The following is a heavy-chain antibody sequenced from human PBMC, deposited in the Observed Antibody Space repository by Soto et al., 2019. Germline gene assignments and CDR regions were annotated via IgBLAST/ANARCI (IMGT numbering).Heavy chain of an antibody. V-gene: IGHV3-23*01. CDR1: GFTFSSYA. CDR2: ISGSGGST. CDR3: ATRYCTNGVCYLKAFDI. Sequence: SLRLSCAASGFTFSSYALSWVRQAPGKGLEWVSAISGSGGSTYYADSVKGRFTISRDNSKNTLYLQMNSLRAEDTAVYYCATRYCTNGVCYLKAFDIWGQGTMVTVSS. J-gene: IGHJ3*02. D-gene: IGHD2-8*01.